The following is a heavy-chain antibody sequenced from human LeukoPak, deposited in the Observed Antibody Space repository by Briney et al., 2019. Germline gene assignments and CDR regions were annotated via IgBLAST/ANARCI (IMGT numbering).Heavy chain of an antibody. D-gene: IGHD5-18*01. J-gene: IGHJ6*04. V-gene: IGHV6-1*01. CDR2: TYYRSKWYN. CDR1: GDSVSSNSAA. CDR3: ARDEYSYGYGGYYYGMDV. Sequence: SQTLSLTCAISGDSVSSNSAAWNWIRQSPSRGLEWLGRTYYRSKWYNDHAVSVKSRITINPDTSKNQFSLQLNSVTPEDTAVYYCARDEYSYGYGGYYYGMDVWGKGTTVTVSS.